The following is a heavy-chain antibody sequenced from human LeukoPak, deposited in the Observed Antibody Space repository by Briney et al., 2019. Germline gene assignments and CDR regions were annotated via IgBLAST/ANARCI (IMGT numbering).Heavy chain of an antibody. V-gene: IGHV3-33*01. D-gene: IGHD7-27*01. CDR2: IWYDGSNN. CDR3: ARDLGKSRYFDY. J-gene: IGHJ4*02. Sequence: GGSLRLSCAASGFTFSTYGMHWFRQAPGKGLEWVAIIWYDGSNNYYADSVKGRFTISRDNSKNTLYLQVNSLRAEDTAVYYCARDLGKSRYFDYWGQGTLVTVSS. CDR1: GFTFSTYG.